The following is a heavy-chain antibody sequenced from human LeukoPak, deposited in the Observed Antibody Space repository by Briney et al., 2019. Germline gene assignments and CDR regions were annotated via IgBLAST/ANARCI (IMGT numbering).Heavy chain of an antibody. Sequence: SETLSLTCAVYGGSFSGYYWSWIRQPPGKGLEWIGEINHSESTNYNPSLKSRVTISVDTSKNQFSLKLSSVTAADTAVYYCARGGEDCSSTSCYNWFDPWGQGTLVTVSS. J-gene: IGHJ5*02. CDR3: ARGGEDCSSTSCYNWFDP. D-gene: IGHD2-2*01. CDR2: INHSEST. CDR1: GGSFSGYY. V-gene: IGHV4-34*01.